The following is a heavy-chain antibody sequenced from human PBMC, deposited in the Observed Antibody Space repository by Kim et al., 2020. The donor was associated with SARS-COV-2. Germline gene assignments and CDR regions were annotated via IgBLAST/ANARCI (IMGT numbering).Heavy chain of an antibody. CDR3: ARGTGASGMDV. D-gene: IGHD7-27*01. V-gene: IGHV6-1*01. Sequence: TDYAVSVKSRITINPDTSKNQFSLQLNSVTAEDTAVYYCARGTGASGMDVWRQGTTVTVSS. CDR2: T. J-gene: IGHJ6*02.